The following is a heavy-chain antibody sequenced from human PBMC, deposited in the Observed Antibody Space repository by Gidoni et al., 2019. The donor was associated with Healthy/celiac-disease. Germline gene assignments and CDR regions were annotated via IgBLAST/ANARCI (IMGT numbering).Heavy chain of an antibody. CDR2: ISYDGSNK. J-gene: IGHJ4*02. CDR1: GFTFSSYA. V-gene: IGHV3-30-3*01. D-gene: IGHD5-18*01. Sequence: QVQLVESGGGVVQPGRSLRLSCAASGFTFSSYAMHWVRQAPGKGLEWVAVISYDGSNKYYADSVKGRFTISRDNSKNTLYLQMNSLRAEDTAVYYCARDVNTAMAAFDYWGQGTLVTVSS. CDR3: ARDVNTAMAAFDY.